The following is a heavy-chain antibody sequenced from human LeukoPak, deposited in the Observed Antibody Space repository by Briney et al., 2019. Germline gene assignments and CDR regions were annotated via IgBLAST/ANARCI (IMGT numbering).Heavy chain of an antibody. CDR3: ARVAVAGTLDY. Sequence: PSETLSLTCAVYGGSFSGYYWSWIRQPAGKGLEWIGRIYTSGSTNYNPSLKSRVTMSVDTSKNQFSLKLSSVTAADTAVYYCARVAVAGTLDYWGQGTLVTVSS. CDR1: GGSFSGYY. CDR2: IYTSGST. D-gene: IGHD6-19*01. V-gene: IGHV4-59*10. J-gene: IGHJ4*02.